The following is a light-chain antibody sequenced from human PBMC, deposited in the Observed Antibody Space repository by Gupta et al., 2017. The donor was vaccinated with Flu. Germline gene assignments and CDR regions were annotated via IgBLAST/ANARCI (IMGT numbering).Light chain of an antibody. CDR1: SSNIGTKT. V-gene: IGLV1-44*01. CDR2: SNN. Sequence: QSVLTQPPSTSGTPGQRVTIACAGSSSNIGTKTVDWYQQRPGSAPNLLIYSNNRRPSGVPDRFSGAKSGTSASLASSGLQSEDDADYYCAAWDDSRNGPVFGGGTKLTVL. J-gene: IGLJ3*02. CDR3: AAWDDSRNGPV.